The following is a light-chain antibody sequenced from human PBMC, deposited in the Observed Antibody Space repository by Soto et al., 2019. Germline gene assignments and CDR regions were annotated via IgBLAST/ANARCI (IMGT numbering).Light chain of an antibody. J-gene: IGLJ1*01. CDR2: EVS. V-gene: IGLV2-14*01. CDR1: SSDVGGYNY. Sequence: QSVLTQPASVSGSPGQSITISCTGTSSDVGGYNYVSWYQQHPGKAPKLIIYEVSNRPSGVSNRFSGSKSGNTASLTISGLQAEDEADYYCAAWDDSLNGRVLGTGTKVTV. CDR3: AAWDDSLNGRV.